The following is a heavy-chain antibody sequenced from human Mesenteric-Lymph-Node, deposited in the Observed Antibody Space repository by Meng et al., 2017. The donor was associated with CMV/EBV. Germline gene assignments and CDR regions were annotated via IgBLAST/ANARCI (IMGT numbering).Heavy chain of an antibody. V-gene: IGHV3-21*01. Sequence: GEFLKTSCAASGFTSRSYSMNWVRQAPGKGLEWVSSISSSISYIDYADSVKGRFTISRDNAKNSLFLQMNSLRAEDTAVYYCARDLRPGDRGGGMDVWGQGTTVTVSS. CDR1: GFTSRSYS. D-gene: IGHD3-10*01. J-gene: IGHJ6*02. CDR3: ARDLRPGDRGGGMDV. CDR2: ISSSISYI.